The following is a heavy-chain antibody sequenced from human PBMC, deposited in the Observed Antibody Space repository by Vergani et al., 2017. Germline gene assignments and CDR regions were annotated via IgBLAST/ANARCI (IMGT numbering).Heavy chain of an antibody. CDR1: GASISSSSYY. V-gene: IGHV4-39*07. D-gene: IGHD3-10*01. Sequence: QLQLQESGPGLVKPSETLSLTCTVSGASISSSSYYWGWIRQPPGKGLEWIGTVYYTGYTHYNPSLKSRVTISVDTSKNQFSLKLTSVTAADTAVYYCARAPFRGLNYYRSGRNKIWIDPWGQGTLVTVSS. J-gene: IGHJ5*02. CDR3: ARAPFRGLNYYRSGRNKIWIDP. CDR2: VYYTGYT.